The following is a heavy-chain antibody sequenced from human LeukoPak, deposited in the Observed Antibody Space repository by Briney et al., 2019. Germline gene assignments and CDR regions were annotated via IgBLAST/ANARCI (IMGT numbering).Heavy chain of an antibody. CDR2: ISAYNGNT. D-gene: IGHD3-22*01. Sequence: ASVKVSCKASGYTFTSYGISWVRQAPGQGLEWMGWISAYNGNTNYAQKLQGRATMTTDTSTSTAYMELRSLRSDDTAVYYCARDPHNFHYDSLDDAFDIWGQGTMVTVSS. V-gene: IGHV1-18*01. CDR1: GYTFTSYG. J-gene: IGHJ3*02. CDR3: ARDPHNFHYDSLDDAFDI.